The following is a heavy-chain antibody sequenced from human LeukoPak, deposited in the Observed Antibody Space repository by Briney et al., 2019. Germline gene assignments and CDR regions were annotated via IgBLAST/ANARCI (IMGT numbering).Heavy chain of an antibody. Sequence: GESLRLSCEASGFAFSNHAMTWVRQAPGEGLQWVSTISDTGKTTFYRDSVRGRFTISRDISNNTLYLQMDGLRADDTAVYYCARGGAYDYGVLDAWGQGTLVTVSS. CDR1: GFAFSNHA. CDR3: ARGGAYDYGVLDA. J-gene: IGHJ5*02. V-gene: IGHV3-23*01. D-gene: IGHD4/OR15-4a*01. CDR2: ISDTGKTT.